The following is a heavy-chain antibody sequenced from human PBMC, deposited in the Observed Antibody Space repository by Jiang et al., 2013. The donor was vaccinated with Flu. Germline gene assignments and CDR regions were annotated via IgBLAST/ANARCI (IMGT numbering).Heavy chain of an antibody. CDR2: TYYRSKWYN. V-gene: IGHV6-1*01. D-gene: IGHD3-9*01. Sequence: QTLSLTCAISGDSVSSNSAAWNWIRQSPSRGLEWLGRTYYRSKWYNDYAVSVKSRITINPDTSKNQFSLQLNSVTPEDTAVYYCARDSSGYYDILTGYYYFDYWGQGTLVTVSS. CDR1: GDSVSSNSAA. CDR3: ARDSSGYYDILTGYYYFDY. J-gene: IGHJ4*02.